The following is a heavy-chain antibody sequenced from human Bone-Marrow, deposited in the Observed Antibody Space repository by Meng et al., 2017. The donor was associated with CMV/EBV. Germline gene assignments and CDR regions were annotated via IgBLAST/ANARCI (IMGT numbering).Heavy chain of an antibody. V-gene: IGHV3-53*05. CDR2: ISYDGTT. Sequence: GGSLRLSCVASGVTVSANYMSWVRQAPGKGLEWVSVISYDGTTYYADSVKGRFTISRDNSKNTLYLQMNSLRAEDTAVYYCARDFNWGQGTLVTVSS. J-gene: IGHJ4*02. CDR1: GVTVSANY. CDR3: ARDFN.